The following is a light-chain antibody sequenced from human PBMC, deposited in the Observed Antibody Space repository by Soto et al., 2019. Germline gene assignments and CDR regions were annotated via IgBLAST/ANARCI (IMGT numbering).Light chain of an antibody. Sequence: QSALTQPASVSGSPGQPITISCTGTSSDVGGYNYVSWYQQHPGKAPKFMIYDVSNRPSGVSNRFSGSKSGNTASLTISGRHAEDEADYYCCSYTTSNTRQIVFGTGTKLTVL. V-gene: IGLV2-14*01. CDR1: SSDVGGYNY. J-gene: IGLJ1*01. CDR3: CSYTTSNTRQIV. CDR2: DVS.